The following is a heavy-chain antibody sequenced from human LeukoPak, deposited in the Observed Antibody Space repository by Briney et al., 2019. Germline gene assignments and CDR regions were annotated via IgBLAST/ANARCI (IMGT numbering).Heavy chain of an antibody. V-gene: IGHV3-53*01. D-gene: IGHD3-22*01. CDR3: ARAWYYYDSSGYRD. CDR1: GFTVSSNY. J-gene: IGHJ4*02. CDR2: IYSGGST. Sequence: GGSLRLSCAASGFTVSSNYMSWVRQAPGKGLEWVSVIYSGGSTYYADSVKGRFTISRDNSKSTLYLQMNSLRAEDTAVYYCARAWYYYDSSGYRDWGQGTLVTVSS.